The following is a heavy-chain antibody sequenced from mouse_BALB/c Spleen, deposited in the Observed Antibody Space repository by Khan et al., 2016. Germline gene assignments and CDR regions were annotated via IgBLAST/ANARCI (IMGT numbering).Heavy chain of an antibody. CDR2: IDPANGNT. Sequence: VQLQQSGAELVKPGASVKLSCTAAGFNIKDTYMHWVKQRPEQGLEWIGRIDPANGNTKYDPKFQGKATITADTSSNTAYLQLSSLTSEDTAVYYCATYYSGSSYWAMDYWGQGTSVTVSS. V-gene: IGHV14-3*02. J-gene: IGHJ4*01. CDR3: ATYYSGSSYWAMDY. D-gene: IGHD1-1*01. CDR1: GFNIKDTY.